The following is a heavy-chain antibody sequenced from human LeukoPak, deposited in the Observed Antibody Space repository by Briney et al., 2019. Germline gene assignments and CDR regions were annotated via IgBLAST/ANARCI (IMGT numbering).Heavy chain of an antibody. CDR2: ISWNSGSI. CDR1: GFTFSSYA. D-gene: IGHD4-17*01. J-gene: IGHJ4*02. V-gene: IGHV3-9*01. CDR3: AKDSATVTTWGWVDY. Sequence: QPGGSLRLSCAASGFTFSSYAMSWVRQAPGKGLEWVSGISWNSGSIGHADSVKGRFTISRDNAKNSLYLQMNSLRAEDTALYYCAKDSATVTTWGWVDYWGQGTLVTVSS.